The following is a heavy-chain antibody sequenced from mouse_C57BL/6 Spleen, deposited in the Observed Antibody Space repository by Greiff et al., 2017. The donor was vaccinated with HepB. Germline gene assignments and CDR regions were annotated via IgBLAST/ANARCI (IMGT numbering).Heavy chain of an antibody. CDR1: GFTFSDYG. J-gene: IGHJ3*01. Sequence: EVMLVESGGGLVKPGGSLKLSCAASGFTFSDYGMHWVRQAPEKGLEWVAYISSGSSTIYYADTVKGRFTISRDNAKNTLFLQMTSLRSEDTAMYYCASISDYYGSSLFAYWGQGTLVTVSA. CDR2: ISSGSSTI. V-gene: IGHV5-17*01. CDR3: ASISDYYGSSLFAY. D-gene: IGHD1-1*01.